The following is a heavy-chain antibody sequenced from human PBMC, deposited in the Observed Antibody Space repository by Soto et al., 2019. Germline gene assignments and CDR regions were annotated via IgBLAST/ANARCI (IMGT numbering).Heavy chain of an antibody. Sequence: GGSLRLSCVVSGFIFSSFGMHWVRQAPGKGLEWVGFVWNDGSNKDYADSVKGRFTISRDNSKNTVYLHMNSLRAEDTAVYYCAREGLSGSQPEFDSWGQGTLVTVSS. V-gene: IGHV3-33*01. D-gene: IGHD1-26*01. CDR3: AREGLSGSQPEFDS. CDR1: GFIFSSFG. CDR2: VWNDGSNK. J-gene: IGHJ4*02.